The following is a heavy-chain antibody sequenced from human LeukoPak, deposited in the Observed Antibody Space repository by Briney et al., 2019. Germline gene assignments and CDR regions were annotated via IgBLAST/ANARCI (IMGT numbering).Heavy chain of an antibody. J-gene: IGHJ6*02. V-gene: IGHV4-59*01. D-gene: IGHD3-16*01. CDR1: GGSISSYY. Sequence: SETLSLTCTVSGGSISSYYWSWIRQPPGKGLEWIGYIYYSGSTNYNPSLKSRVTISVDTSKNQFSLKLSSVTAEDTAVYYCARVDPPRLITPRGSYGMDVWGQGTTVTVSS. CDR3: ARVDPPRLITPRGSYGMDV. CDR2: IYYSGST.